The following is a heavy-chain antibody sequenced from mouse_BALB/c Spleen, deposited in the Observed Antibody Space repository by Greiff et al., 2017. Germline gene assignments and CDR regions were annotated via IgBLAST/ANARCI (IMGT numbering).Heavy chain of an antibody. CDR3: ARDVRWYDPYWYFDV. D-gene: IGHD1-1*02. CDR1: GFSLTGSG. CDR2: LWGDGST. J-gene: IGHJ1*01. Sequence: QVQLKESGPGLVAPSQSLSITCTVSGFSLTGSGVNWVRQPPGKGLEWLGMLWGDGSTDYNSALKSRLSISKDNSKSQVFLKMNSLQTHNTARYYYARDVRWYDPYWYFDVWGAGTTVTVSS. V-gene: IGHV2-6-7*01.